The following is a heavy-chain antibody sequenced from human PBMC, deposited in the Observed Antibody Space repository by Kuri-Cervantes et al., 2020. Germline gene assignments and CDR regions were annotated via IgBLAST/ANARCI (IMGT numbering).Heavy chain of an antibody. Sequence: SETLSLTCAVYGGSFSGYYWSWIRQPPGKGLEWIGEINHSGSTNYNPSLKSRVTISVDTSKNQFSLKLSSVTAADTALYYCAKQSRPTADCCWPWYFDLWGRGTLVTVSS. D-gene: IGHD2-21*02. CDR1: GGSFSGYY. J-gene: IGHJ2*01. CDR2: INHSGST. V-gene: IGHV4-34*01. CDR3: AKQSRPTADCCWPWYFDL.